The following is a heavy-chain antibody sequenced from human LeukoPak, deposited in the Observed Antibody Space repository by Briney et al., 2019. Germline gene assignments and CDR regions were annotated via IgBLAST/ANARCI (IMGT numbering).Heavy chain of an antibody. J-gene: IGHJ4*02. CDR2: ISAYNGNT. CDR3: VLSRVRELMIDY. Sequence: ASVKVSCKASGYTFTSYGISWVRPAPQQRREWMGWISAYNGNTNYAQKLQGRVTMTTDTSTSTAYMELRSLRSDDTAVYYCVLSRVRELMIDYWGQGTLVTVSS. CDR1: GYTFTSYG. D-gene: IGHD1-26*01. V-gene: IGHV1-18*01.